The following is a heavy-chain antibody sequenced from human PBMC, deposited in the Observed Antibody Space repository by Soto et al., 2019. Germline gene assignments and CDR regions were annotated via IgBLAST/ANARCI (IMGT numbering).Heavy chain of an antibody. CDR2: LSGSGGST. CDR1: GFTFSSYA. D-gene: IGHD3-3*01. V-gene: IGHV3-23*01. J-gene: IGHJ3*02. CDR3: AKENLYDFWSGSNAFDI. Sequence: GGSLRLSCAASGFTFSSYAMSWVRQAPGKGLEWVAGLSGSGGSTYYADSVKGRFTIYRDNSRNTLYAQMNSLRVEDTAVYYCAKENLYDFWSGSNAFDIWGQGTMVTVSS.